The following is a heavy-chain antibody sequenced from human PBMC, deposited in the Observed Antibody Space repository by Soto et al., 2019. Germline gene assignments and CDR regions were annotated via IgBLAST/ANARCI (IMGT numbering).Heavy chain of an antibody. D-gene: IGHD3-10*01. V-gene: IGHV4-59*01. Sequence: KTSETLSLTCTVSGGSISSYYWSWIRQPPGKGLEWIGFIYYSGSTKYNPSLKSRVTISVDTSQNQLSLKLSSVTAADTAAYYCARESAGSGKNNWFDPWGQGTLVTVSS. CDR3: ARESAGSGKNNWFDP. J-gene: IGHJ5*02. CDR2: IYYSGST. CDR1: GGSISSYY.